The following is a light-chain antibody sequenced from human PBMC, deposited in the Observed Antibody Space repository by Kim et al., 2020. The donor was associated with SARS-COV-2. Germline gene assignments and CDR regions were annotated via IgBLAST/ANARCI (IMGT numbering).Light chain of an antibody. CDR3: GTWDSSLSAVV. V-gene: IGLV1-51*01. CDR2: DNN. J-gene: IGLJ2*01. CDR1: SSNIGNNF. Sequence: KVTLSCTGSSSNIGNNFVSWYQQLPGTAPKLLIFDNNKRPSGIPDRVSASKSGTSATLGITGLQTGDEADYYCGTWDSSLSAVVFGGGTQLTVL.